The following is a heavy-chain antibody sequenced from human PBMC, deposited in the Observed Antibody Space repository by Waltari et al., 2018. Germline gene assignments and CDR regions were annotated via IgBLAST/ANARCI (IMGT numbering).Heavy chain of an antibody. V-gene: IGHV4-34*01. J-gene: IGHJ4*02. CDR1: GGSFSGYY. CDR2: TNHSGST. CDR3: ARGRGHIAAAGTFPY. Sequence: QVQLQQWGAGLLKPSETLSLTCAVYGGSFSGYYWSWIRQPPGKGLEWIGETNHSGSTNYNPSHKSRVTRSVDTAKNQFSLKLSSVTAADTAVYYCARGRGHIAAAGTFPYWGQGTLVTVSS. D-gene: IGHD6-13*01.